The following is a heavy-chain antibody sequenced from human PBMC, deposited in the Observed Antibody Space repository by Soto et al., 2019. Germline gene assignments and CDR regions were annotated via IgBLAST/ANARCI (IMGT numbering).Heavy chain of an antibody. J-gene: IGHJ6*01. CDR3: ASWLKGPDIGNYYYGMDV. CDR2: VMLIFRTP. D-gene: IGHD2-15*01. V-gene: IGHV1-69*12. Sequence: QVQLVQSGAEVKKPGSSVKVSCKASGGAFSDYAFSWVRQAPGQGLEWLGGVMLIFRTPGYAQKFQGRVTITADEFTRTAYMEMNSLRSEDTAVYYCASWLKGPDIGNYYYGMDVW. CDR1: GGAFSDYA.